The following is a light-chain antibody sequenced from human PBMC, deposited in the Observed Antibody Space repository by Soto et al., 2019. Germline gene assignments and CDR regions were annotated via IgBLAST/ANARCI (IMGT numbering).Light chain of an antibody. V-gene: IGKV3-11*01. J-gene: IGKJ4*01. CDR3: QQRSNWPPVIT. CDR1: QSVTTF. CDR2: DAS. Sequence: EIMLTQSPATLSLSPGERATLSCRASQSVTTFLAWYQQKPDQAPRLLIYDASTRATGIPARFSGSGSGTDFTLTISSLEPEDFAVYYCQQRSNWPPVITFGGGTKVEIK.